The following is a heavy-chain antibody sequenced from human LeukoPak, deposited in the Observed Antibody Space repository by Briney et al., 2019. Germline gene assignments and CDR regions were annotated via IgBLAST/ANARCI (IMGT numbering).Heavy chain of an antibody. V-gene: IGHV5-51*01. Sequence: GESLKISCRCSGYSFTSYWIGWVRQMPGKGLEWMGIIYPGDSDTRYSPSFQGQVTISADKSISTAYLQWSSLKASDTAMYYCARPRYYYDSSGYYYDAFDIWGQGTMVTVSS. CDR3: ARPRYYYDSSGYYYDAFDI. J-gene: IGHJ3*02. D-gene: IGHD3-22*01. CDR1: GYSFTSYW. CDR2: IYPGDSDT.